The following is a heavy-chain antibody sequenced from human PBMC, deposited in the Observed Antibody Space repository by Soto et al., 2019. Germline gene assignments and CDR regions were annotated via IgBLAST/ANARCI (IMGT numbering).Heavy chain of an antibody. CDR3: AQYRYGNFDY. CDR2: TYYRSKWFN. V-gene: IGHV6-1*01. D-gene: IGHD5-18*01. J-gene: IGHJ4*02. Sequence: SQTLSLTCAISVDSVSTNSATWDWIRQSPSRGLEWLGRTYYRSKWFNDYAVSVKGRISINPDTSNNQFSLQLNSVTPDDTAVYYCAQYRYGNFDYWGQGALVTVSS. CDR1: VDSVSTNSAT.